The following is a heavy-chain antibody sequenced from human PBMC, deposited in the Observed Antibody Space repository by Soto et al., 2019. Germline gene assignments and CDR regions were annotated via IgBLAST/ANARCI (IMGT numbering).Heavy chain of an antibody. Sequence: SETLSLTCAVSGGSFTSNNWWTWVRQPPGQGLEWIGEIYRTGSTNYNPSLKSRVIISLDKSENQFSLKVTSLTDADKAVYYCASRDPGTSVDYWGQGTLVTV. V-gene: IGHV4-4*02. J-gene: IGHJ4*02. CDR3: ASRDPGTSVDY. CDR2: IYRTGST. CDR1: GGSFTSNNW. D-gene: IGHD1-7*01.